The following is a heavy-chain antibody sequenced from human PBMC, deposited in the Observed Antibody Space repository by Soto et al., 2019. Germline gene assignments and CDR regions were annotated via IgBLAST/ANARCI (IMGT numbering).Heavy chain of an antibody. V-gene: IGHV4-30-4*01. Sequence: QVQLQESGPGLVKPSQTLSLTCTVSGGSISSGDYYWSWIRQPPGKGLEWIGYIYYSGSTYYNPSLEGRVTISVDTSKNKFSLKLSSVTAADTAVYYCARVGGFGATTIDYWGQGTLVTVSS. CDR3: ARVGGFGATTIDY. CDR2: IYYSGST. CDR1: GGSISSGDYY. D-gene: IGHD3-10*01. J-gene: IGHJ4*02.